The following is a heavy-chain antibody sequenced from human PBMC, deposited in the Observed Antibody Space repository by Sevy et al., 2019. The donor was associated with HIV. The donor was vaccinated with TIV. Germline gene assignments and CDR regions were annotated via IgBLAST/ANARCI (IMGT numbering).Heavy chain of an antibody. CDR3: VRTAGLTGSYEY. V-gene: IGHV3-30-3*01. CDR2: ISFNGNHE. Sequence: GESLKISCAASGFTFTNFPMHWVRQAPGRGLEWVAIISFNGNHEFYAGSVKGRFTISRDNSKSTLYLQMNSLRREDTAVYYCVRTAGLTGSYEYWGQGTQVTVSS. CDR1: GFTFTNFP. J-gene: IGHJ4*02. D-gene: IGHD3-9*01.